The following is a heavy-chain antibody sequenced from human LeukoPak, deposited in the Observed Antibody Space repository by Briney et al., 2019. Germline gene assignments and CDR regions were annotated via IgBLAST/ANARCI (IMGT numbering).Heavy chain of an antibody. D-gene: IGHD3-16*02. CDR2: ISAYNGNT. Sequence: ASVKVSCKASGCTFTSYGISWVRQAPGQGLEWMGWISAYNGNTNYAQKLQGRVTMTTDTSTSTAYMELRSLRSDDTAVYYCARGEDYVWGSYLVGPKRRYGMDVWGQGTTVTVSS. J-gene: IGHJ6*02. V-gene: IGHV1-18*01. CDR3: ARGEDYVWGSYLVGPKRRYGMDV. CDR1: GCTFTSYG.